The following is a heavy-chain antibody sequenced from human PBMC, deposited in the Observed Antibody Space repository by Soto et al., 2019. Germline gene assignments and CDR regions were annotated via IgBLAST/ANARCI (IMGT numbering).Heavy chain of an antibody. CDR3: ARALSGQQLVSTFDY. V-gene: IGHV1-46*01. CDR2: INPSGGST. D-gene: IGHD6-13*01. J-gene: IGHJ4*02. CDR1: GYTFTSYY. Sequence: ASVKVSCKASGYTFTSYYMHWVRQAPGQGLEWMGIINPSGGSTSYAQKFQGRVTMTRDTSTSTVYMELSSLRSEDTAVYYCARALSGQQLVSTFDYWGQGTLVTVSS.